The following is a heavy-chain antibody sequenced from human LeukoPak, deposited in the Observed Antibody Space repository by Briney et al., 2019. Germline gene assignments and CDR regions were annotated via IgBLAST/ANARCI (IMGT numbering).Heavy chain of an antibody. CDR1: GFTYSSYR. Sequence: GGALTLSCASSGFTYSSYRMHWVRQAGGKGLDWVSCISSSSRYIYYAASVKGRFTISRDNAKNSLYLQMNSLRAEDTAVYYCARDGGDGYSDYWGQGTLVTVSS. CDR3: ARDGGDGYSDY. J-gene: IGHJ4*02. CDR2: ISSSSRYI. D-gene: IGHD5-24*01. V-gene: IGHV3-21*01.